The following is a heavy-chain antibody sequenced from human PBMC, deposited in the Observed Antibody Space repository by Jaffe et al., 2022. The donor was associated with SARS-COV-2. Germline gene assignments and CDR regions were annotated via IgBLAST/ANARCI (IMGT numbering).Heavy chain of an antibody. CDR3: AKDWVSVVVPAAMVEGGGMDV. D-gene: IGHD2-2*01. J-gene: IGHJ6*02. CDR1: GFTFSSYG. Sequence: QVQLVESGGGVVQPGRSLRLSCAASGFTFSSYGMHWVRQAPGKGLEWVAVISYDGSNKYYADSVKGRFTISRDNSKNTLYLQMNSLRAEDTAVYYCAKDWVSVVVPAAMVEGGGMDVWGQGTTVTVSS. V-gene: IGHV3-30*18. CDR2: ISYDGSNK.